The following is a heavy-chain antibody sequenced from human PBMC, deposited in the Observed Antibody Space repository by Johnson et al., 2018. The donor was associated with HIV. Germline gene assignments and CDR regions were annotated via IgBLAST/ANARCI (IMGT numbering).Heavy chain of an antibody. CDR1: GFTVSSNY. CDR3: LDAFDI. Sequence: VQLVESGGGLVQPGGSLRLSCAASGFTVSSNYITWVRQAPGKGLEWVSVIYSGGSTYYADSVKGRFTISRDNSKNTAVYYCAKDSSHIVPGRPQLDAFDIWGQGTMVTVSS. D-gene: IGHD2-21*01. J-gene: IGHJ3*02. V-gene: IGHV3-66*01. CDR2: IYSGGST.